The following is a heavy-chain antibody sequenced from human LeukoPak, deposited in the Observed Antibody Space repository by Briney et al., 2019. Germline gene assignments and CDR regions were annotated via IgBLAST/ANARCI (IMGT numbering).Heavy chain of an antibody. V-gene: IGHV1-2*02. D-gene: IGHD6-13*01. J-gene: IGHJ4*02. CDR1: VYTLSDYY. Sequence: ASVTVSCKTSVYTLSDYYMHWVRQAPGQGREWMGWIRGDTGDTDSPQKFQGRVTMTRDTSSNTAYMELSRLTFDDTARYFCARVRGNSCDYWGQGTLVTVSS. CDR3: ARVRGNSCDY. CDR2: IRGDTGDT.